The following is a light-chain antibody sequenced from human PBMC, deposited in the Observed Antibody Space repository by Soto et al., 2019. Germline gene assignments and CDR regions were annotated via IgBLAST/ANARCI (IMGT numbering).Light chain of an antibody. CDR3: QQRSIWPIT. CDR2: DAS. CDR1: QSVSSF. V-gene: IGKV3-11*01. J-gene: IGKJ5*01. Sequence: EIVLTQSPATIFMTTGERATLSCRASQSVSSFLAWYQQKPGQAPRLLISDASSRATGIPARFSGSGSGTDFTLTISSLEPEDFAVYYCQQRSIWPITFGQGTRLEIK.